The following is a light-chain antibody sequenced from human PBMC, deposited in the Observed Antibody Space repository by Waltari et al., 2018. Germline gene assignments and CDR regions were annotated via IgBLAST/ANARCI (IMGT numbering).Light chain of an antibody. J-gene: IGKJ1*01. CDR3: QQLNSYQWT. CDR2: AAS. CDR1: QGISNY. Sequence: IQLTQSPSSLSASVGDRVTIPCRASQGISNYLALYQQKPGKAPKLLIYAASTLQSGVPSRFSGSGSGTDFTLTISSLQPEDFATYYCQQLNSYQWTFGQGTKVEIK. V-gene: IGKV1-9*01.